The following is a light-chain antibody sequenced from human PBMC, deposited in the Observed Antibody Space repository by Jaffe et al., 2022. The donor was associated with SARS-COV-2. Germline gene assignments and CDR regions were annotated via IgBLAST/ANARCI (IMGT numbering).Light chain of an antibody. CDR3: QQYGSPPYT. CDR2: GAS. Sequence: EIVLTQSPGTLSLSTGERATLSCRASQSISSSSLAWYQQKPGQTPRLLIYGASSRTTGIPDRFSGSGSGTDFTLSISRLEPEDFAVYYCQQYGSPPYTFGQGTKLEIK. V-gene: IGKV3-20*01. J-gene: IGKJ2*01. CDR1: QSISSSS.